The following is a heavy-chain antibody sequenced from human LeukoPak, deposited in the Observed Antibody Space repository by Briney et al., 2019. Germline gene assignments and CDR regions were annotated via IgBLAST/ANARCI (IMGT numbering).Heavy chain of an antibody. CDR3: ARDGGDGYNYHPPRSDY. Sequence: EASVKVSCKASGYTFTSYGISWVRQAPGQGLEWMGWISAYNGNTNYAQKLQGRVTMTTDTSTSTAYMEMKSLRYDDTAVYYCARDGGDGYNYHPPRSDYWGQGTLVTVSS. D-gene: IGHD5-24*01. CDR1: GYTFTSYG. CDR2: ISAYNGNT. J-gene: IGHJ4*02. V-gene: IGHV1-18*01.